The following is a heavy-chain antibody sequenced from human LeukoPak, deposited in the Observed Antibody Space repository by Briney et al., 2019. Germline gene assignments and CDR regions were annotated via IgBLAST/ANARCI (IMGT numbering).Heavy chain of an antibody. J-gene: IGHJ4*02. CDR2: INPSGGST. Sequence: GASVKVSCKASGYTFTSYYMVWVRQAPGQGLEWMGIINPSGGSTSYAQKFQGRVTMTRDMSTSTVYMELSSLRSEDTAVYYCARGYYYDSSGSQGGYFDYWGQGTLVTVSS. D-gene: IGHD3-22*01. V-gene: IGHV1-46*01. CDR3: ARGYYYDSSGSQGGYFDY. CDR1: GYTFTSYY.